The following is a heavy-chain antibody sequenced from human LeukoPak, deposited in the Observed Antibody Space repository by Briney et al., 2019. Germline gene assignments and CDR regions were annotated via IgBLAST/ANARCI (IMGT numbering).Heavy chain of an antibody. CDR1: GFTFSSYS. J-gene: IGHJ4*02. CDR3: ARDLTYYDILTGYYWTYYFDY. Sequence: GGSLRLSCAASGFTFSSYSMNWVRHAPRKGLEWVAVISYDGSNKYYADSVKGRFTISRDNSKNTLYLQMNSLRAEDTAVYYCARDLTYYDILTGYYWTYYFDYWGQGTLVTVSS. CDR2: ISYDGSNK. D-gene: IGHD3-9*01. V-gene: IGHV3-30*03.